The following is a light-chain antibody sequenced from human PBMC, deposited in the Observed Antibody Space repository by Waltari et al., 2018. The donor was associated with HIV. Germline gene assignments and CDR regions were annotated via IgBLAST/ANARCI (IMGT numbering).Light chain of an antibody. Sequence: EIVMTQSPDSMTVSLGEGATINCRSSQSLLGNSNNKNYLAWYQQKSGQPPKLLLYWASTRETGVAARFSGSGFGTNFNLTIDSLQSDDGALKHWQQYDSSALVTIGGGTKV. V-gene: IGKV4-1*01. CDR1: QSLLGNSNNKNY. CDR2: WAS. CDR3: QQYDSSALVT. J-gene: IGKJ4*02.